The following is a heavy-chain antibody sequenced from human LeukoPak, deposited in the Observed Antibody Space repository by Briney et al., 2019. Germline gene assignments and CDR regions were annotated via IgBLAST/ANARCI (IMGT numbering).Heavy chain of an antibody. CDR1: GFTFSTYA. CDR2: ISGSGDST. Sequence: SGGSLRLSCAASGFTFSTYAMSWVRQAPGKGLEWVSDISGSGDSTYYADSVKGRFTISRDNSKNTLYLQMNSLRAEDTAVYYCARVPYQVGGWYGVGFDYWGQGTLVTVSS. J-gene: IGHJ4*02. D-gene: IGHD6-19*01. CDR3: ARVPYQVGGWYGVGFDY. V-gene: IGHV3-23*01.